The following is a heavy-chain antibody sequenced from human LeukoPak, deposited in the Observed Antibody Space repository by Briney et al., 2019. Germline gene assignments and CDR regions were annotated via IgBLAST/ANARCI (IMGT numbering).Heavy chain of an antibody. CDR3: ARGKQLVGAFDY. D-gene: IGHD6-6*01. CDR2: IYYSGST. V-gene: IGHV4-39*07. Sequence: SETLSLTCTVSGGSISSSSYYWGWIRQPPGKGLEWIGSIYYSGSTYYNPSLKSRVTISVDTSKNQFSLKLSSVTAADTAVYYCARGKQLVGAFDYWGQGTLVTVSS. J-gene: IGHJ4*02. CDR1: GGSISSSSYY.